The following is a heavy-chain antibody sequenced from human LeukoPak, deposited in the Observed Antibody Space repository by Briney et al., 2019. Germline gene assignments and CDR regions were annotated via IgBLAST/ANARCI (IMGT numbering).Heavy chain of an antibody. V-gene: IGHV4-34*01. D-gene: IGHD3-22*01. CDR2: INHSGST. Sequence: PSETLSLTCAVYGGSFSGYYWSWIRQPPGKGLEWIGEINHSGSTNYNPSLKSRVTISVDTSKNQFSLKLSSVTAADTAVYYCAGSYYYDSSGYYMFDYWGQGTLVTVSS. CDR1: GGSFSGYY. J-gene: IGHJ4*02. CDR3: AGSYYYDSSGYYMFDY.